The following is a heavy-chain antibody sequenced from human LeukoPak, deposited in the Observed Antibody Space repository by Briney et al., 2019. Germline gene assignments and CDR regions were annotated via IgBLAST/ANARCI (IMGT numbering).Heavy chain of an antibody. D-gene: IGHD7-27*01. CDR1: GFTFSSYS. CDR3: ARGWGNYYYYYMDV. Sequence: GGSLRLSCAASGFTFSSYSMNWVRQAPGKGLEWVSSISSSSSYIYYADSVKGRFTISRDNAKNSLYLQMNSLRAEDTAVYYCARGWGNYYYYYMDVWGKGTTVTVSS. V-gene: IGHV3-21*01. CDR2: ISSSSSYI. J-gene: IGHJ6*03.